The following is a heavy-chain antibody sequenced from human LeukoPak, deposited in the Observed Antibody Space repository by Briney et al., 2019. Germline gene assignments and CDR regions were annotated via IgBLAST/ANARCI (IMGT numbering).Heavy chain of an antibody. CDR2: IRYDGSNK. V-gene: IGHV3-30*02. CDR1: GFIFSSYV. Sequence: PGGSLRLSCAASGFIFSSYVISWVRQAPGKGLEWVAFIRYDGSNKYYADSVKGRFTISRDNSKNTLYLQMNSLRAEDTAVYYCAKDFDILTGYWPDYWGQGTLVTVSS. CDR3: AKDFDILTGYWPDY. D-gene: IGHD3-9*01. J-gene: IGHJ4*02.